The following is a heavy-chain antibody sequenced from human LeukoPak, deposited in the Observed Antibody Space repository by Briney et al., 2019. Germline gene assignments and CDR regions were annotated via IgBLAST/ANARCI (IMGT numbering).Heavy chain of an antibody. D-gene: IGHD2-2*01. CDR1: GFTFCRYS. Sequence: AVSLRLSCAASGFTFCRYSMHWVPQAPGKGLVWVSYICSSSSTIYYADSVKGRFTIFRDNAKNSLYLQMDSLRAEVTAVYYCARYCSTITCDLDWFDPWCQGTLVTVSS. CDR2: ICSSSSTI. CDR3: ARYCSTITCDLDWFDP. J-gene: IGHJ5*02. V-gene: IGHV3-48*01.